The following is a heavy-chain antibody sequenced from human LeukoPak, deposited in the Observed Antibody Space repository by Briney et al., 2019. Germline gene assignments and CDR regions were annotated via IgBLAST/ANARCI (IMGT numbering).Heavy chain of an antibody. CDR3: ARAEYYYDSSGTLRPYYFDY. CDR1: GGSISSGDYY. CDR2: IYYSGST. D-gene: IGHD3-22*01. V-gene: IGHV4-30-4*01. Sequence: PSQTLSLTCTVSGGSISSGDYYWSWIRQPPGKGLEWIGYIYYSGSTYYNPSLKSRVTISVDPSKNQFSLKLSSVTAADTAVYYCARAEYYYDSSGTLRPYYFDYWGQGTLVTVSS. J-gene: IGHJ4*02.